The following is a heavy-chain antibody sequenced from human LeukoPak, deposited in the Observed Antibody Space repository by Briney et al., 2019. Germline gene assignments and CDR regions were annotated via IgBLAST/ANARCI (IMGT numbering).Heavy chain of an antibody. J-gene: IGHJ6*03. Sequence: PSETLSLTCTVSGGSMSSHIYYWGWIRQPPGKGLEWIGSISHGGTAYYKPSLKSRVTISVDTSNNQFSLKLSSVTAADTAVYYCAREGCSGTNCLYYFYYMDVWGKGTTVTVSS. V-gene: IGHV4-39*07. D-gene: IGHD2-2*01. CDR2: ISHGGTA. CDR1: GGSMSSHIYY. CDR3: AREGCSGTNCLYYFYYMDV.